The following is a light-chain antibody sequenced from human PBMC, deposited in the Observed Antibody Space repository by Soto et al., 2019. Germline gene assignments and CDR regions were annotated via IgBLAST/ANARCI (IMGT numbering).Light chain of an antibody. CDR2: GTS. V-gene: IGKV3-20*01. Sequence: PGERATLSCRASQRVSSDYLAWHQHKPGQAPRLLIYGTSTRATGTPDRFSGSGSGTDFTLTISRLEPEDFAVYYCQQYGSSPPTFGQGTKLEI. J-gene: IGKJ2*01. CDR3: QQYGSSPPT. CDR1: QRVSSDY.